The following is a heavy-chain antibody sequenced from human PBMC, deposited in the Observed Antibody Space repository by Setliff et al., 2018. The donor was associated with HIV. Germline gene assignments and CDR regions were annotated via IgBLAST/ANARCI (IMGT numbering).Heavy chain of an antibody. Sequence: PSETLSLTCTVSGGSISSGSHYWSWIRQPAGKGLEWIGLIYTSGRTNYNPSLKSRVTISVDRSKNQFSLNLSSVTAADTAVYYCARGNSRRLRVHYYYYYMDVWGKGTTVTVSS. CDR1: GGSISSGSHY. D-gene: IGHD4-17*01. V-gene: IGHV4-61*02. CDR2: IYTSGRT. CDR3: ARGNSRRLRVHYYYYYMDV. J-gene: IGHJ6*03.